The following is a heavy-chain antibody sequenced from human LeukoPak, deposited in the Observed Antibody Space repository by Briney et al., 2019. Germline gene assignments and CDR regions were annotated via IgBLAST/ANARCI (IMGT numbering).Heavy chain of an antibody. V-gene: IGHV4-34*01. J-gene: IGHJ5*02. CDR2: INHSGST. CDR3: ARGGKKQWLVLDRNWFDP. D-gene: IGHD6-19*01. Sequence: SETLSLTCGVYGGSFSGYYWSWIRQPPGKGLEWIGEINHSGSTNYNPSLKSRVTISVDTSKNQFSLKLSSVTAADTAVYYCARGGKKQWLVLDRNWFDPWGQGTLVTVSS. CDR1: GGSFSGYY.